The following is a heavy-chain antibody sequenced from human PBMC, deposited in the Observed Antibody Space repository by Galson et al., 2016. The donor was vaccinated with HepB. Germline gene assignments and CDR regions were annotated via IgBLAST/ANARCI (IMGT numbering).Heavy chain of an antibody. Sequence: SLRLSCAVSGFLVNSNYMTWVRLAPGKGLEWVAIMYSGGSKQYAGSVKGRVTTSRDTSSQTLFLEVSDLRAEDTGIYYCARGYTSGVPFWWGQGTLVTVSS. J-gene: IGHJ4*02. V-gene: IGHV3-53*01. CDR1: GFLVNSNY. D-gene: IGHD2-8*01. CDR3: ARGYTSGVPFW. CDR2: MYSGGSK.